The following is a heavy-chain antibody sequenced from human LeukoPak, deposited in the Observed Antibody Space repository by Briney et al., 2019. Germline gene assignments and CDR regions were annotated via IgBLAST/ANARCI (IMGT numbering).Heavy chain of an antibody. J-gene: IGHJ4*02. V-gene: IGHV3-23*01. Sequence: GGCLRLSCAASGFTFSSYAMSWVRQAPGKGLEWVSAISGSGGSTYYADSVKGRFTISRDNSKNTLYLQMNSLRAEDTAVYYCAKDSSGPEYYFDYWGRGTLVTVSS. D-gene: IGHD6-19*01. CDR3: AKDSSGPEYYFDY. CDR2: ISGSGGST. CDR1: GFTFSSYA.